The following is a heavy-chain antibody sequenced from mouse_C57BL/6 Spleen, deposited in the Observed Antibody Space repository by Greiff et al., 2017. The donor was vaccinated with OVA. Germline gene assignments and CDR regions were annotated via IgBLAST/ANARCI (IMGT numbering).Heavy chain of an antibody. CDR2: IYPGSGNT. V-gene: IGHV1-66*01. CDR1: GYSFTSYY. CDR3: ADSSGYIFAY. J-gene: IGHJ3*01. Sequence: QVQLKQSGPELVKPGASVKISCKASGYSFTSYYIHWVKQRPGQGLEWIGWIYPGSGNTKYNEKFKGKATLTADTSSSTAYMQLSSLTSEDSAVYYCADSSGYIFAYWGQGTLVTVSA. D-gene: IGHD3-2*02.